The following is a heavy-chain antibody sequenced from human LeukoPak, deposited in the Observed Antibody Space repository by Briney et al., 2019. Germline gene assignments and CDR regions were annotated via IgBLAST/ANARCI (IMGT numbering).Heavy chain of an antibody. CDR3: ARDNGDYDEGGFDP. D-gene: IGHD4-17*01. CDR2: IYTSGST. V-gene: IGHV4-4*07. Sequence: PLGTLSLTCTVSGGSISRYYGSWIRQPAGKGLEWIARIYTSGSTNYKPCLKSRVTMSVDTSKNQLSLKLSSVTAADTAVYYWARDNGDYDEGGFDPWGQGTLVTVSS. CDR1: GGSISRYY. J-gene: IGHJ5*02.